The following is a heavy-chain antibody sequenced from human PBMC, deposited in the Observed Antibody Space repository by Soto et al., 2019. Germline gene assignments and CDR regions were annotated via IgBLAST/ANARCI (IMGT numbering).Heavy chain of an antibody. Sequence: QVQLMESGGGVVQPGGSLRLSCAASGFTFRSYAIHLVRQAPGKGLEWVAIISYDGSTKFYTDSVKGRFTISRDNSNNTLYLQMNRLRSEDTAIYYCARDGRTGTTLPHGGLDQWGQGTLVTVSS. V-gene: IGHV3-30-3*01. D-gene: IGHD3-10*01. CDR2: ISYDGSTK. CDR1: GFTFRSYA. CDR3: ARDGRTGTTLPHGGLDQ. J-gene: IGHJ4*02.